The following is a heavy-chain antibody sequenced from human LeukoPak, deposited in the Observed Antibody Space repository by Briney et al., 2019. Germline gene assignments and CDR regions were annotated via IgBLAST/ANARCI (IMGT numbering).Heavy chain of an antibody. J-gene: IGHJ5*02. CDR2: IKQDGSEK. D-gene: IGHD1-26*01. V-gene: IGHV3-7*01. CDR3: ARVGGSYWGWFDP. Sequence: PGGSLRLSCAASEFTFSSYNMNWVRQAPGKGLEWVANIKQDGSEKYYVDSVKGRLTISRDNAKNSLYLQMNSLRAEDTAVYYCARVGGSYWGWFDPWGQGTLVTVSS. CDR1: EFTFSSYN.